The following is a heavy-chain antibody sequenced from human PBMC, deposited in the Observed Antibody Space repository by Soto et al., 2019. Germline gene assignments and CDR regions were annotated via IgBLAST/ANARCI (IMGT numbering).Heavy chain of an antibody. CDR1: GFTFSANA. D-gene: IGHD1-26*01. J-gene: IGHJ4*02. CDR2: IAYDGTIK. Sequence: QEPLVESGGDVVQPGRSLTLSCAASGFTFSANAMHWVRQAPGKGLEWVAVIAYDGTIKIYRDSVKGRFTISRDDSKSTLYLQMNSLRPEDTAVYYCARDKIKGAPDYLDSWGQGTLVNVSS. V-gene: IGHV3-30-3*01. CDR3: ARDKIKGAPDYLDS.